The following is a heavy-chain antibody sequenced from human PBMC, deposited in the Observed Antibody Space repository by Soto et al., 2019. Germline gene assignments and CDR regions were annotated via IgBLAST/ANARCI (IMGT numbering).Heavy chain of an antibody. J-gene: IGHJ4*02. D-gene: IGHD6-13*01. Sequence: PSETLSLTCTVSGGSISSYYWSWIRQPPGKGLEWIGYIYYSGSTNYNPSLKSRVTISVDTSKNQFSLKLSSVTAADTAVYYCARKAAGTGFDYWGQRTLVTVSS. CDR1: GGSISSYY. CDR2: IYYSGST. V-gene: IGHV4-59*01. CDR3: ARKAAGTGFDY.